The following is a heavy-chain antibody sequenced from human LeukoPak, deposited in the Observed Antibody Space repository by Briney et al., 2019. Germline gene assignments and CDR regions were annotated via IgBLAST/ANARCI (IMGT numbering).Heavy chain of an antibody. V-gene: IGHV5-51*01. CDR2: IYPGNSDT. Sequence: GESLKVSCRGSGSFFISYWIGWVRQMPGKGLEWMGIIYPGNSDTRYSPSFQGQVTISVDKTNSTAYLQWSSLKASDTAMYYCARRGLGEAYDYWGQGTLVTVSS. CDR1: GSFFISYW. D-gene: IGHD1-26*01. J-gene: IGHJ4*02. CDR3: ARRGLGEAYDY.